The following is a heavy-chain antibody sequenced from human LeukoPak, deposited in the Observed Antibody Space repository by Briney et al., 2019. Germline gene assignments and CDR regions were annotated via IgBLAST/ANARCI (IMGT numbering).Heavy chain of an antibody. CDR2: IRHDGSDE. CDR1: GFTFSSYG. Sequence: GGSLRLSCAASGFTFSSYGMHWVRQPPGKGLEWVAFIRHDGSDEYYADSVKGRLSISRDNSKNTLSLQMNSLRAEDTAVYYCAKVHIQLWLTGFDSWGQGTLVTVSS. D-gene: IGHD5-18*01. J-gene: IGHJ4*02. V-gene: IGHV3-30*02. CDR3: AKVHIQLWLTGFDS.